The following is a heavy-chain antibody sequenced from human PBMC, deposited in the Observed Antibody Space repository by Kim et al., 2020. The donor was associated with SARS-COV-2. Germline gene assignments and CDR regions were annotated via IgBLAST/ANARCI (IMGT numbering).Heavy chain of an antibody. CDR1: GFTFSSYG. CDR2: IWYDGSNK. CDR3: ARGVIAVAEKIPDY. Sequence: GGSLRLSCAASGFTFSSYGMHWVRQAPGKGLEWVAVIWYDGSNKYYADSVKGRFTISRDNSKNTLYLQMNSLRAEDTAVYYCARGVIAVAEKIPDYWGQGTLVTVSS. V-gene: IGHV3-33*01. D-gene: IGHD6-19*01. J-gene: IGHJ4*02.